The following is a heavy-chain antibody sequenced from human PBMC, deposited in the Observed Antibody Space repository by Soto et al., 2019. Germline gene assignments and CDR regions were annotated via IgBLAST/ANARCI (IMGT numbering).Heavy chain of an antibody. J-gene: IGHJ5*02. CDR3: ASSLDP. V-gene: IGHV4-4*02. CDR2: IYYSGSF. CDR1: GGSITSNW. Sequence: SETLSLTCAVSGGSITSNWWSWVRQPPGKGLEWIGDIYYSGSFYYNPSLKSRVTISVDKSKNQFSLKLSSVTAADTAVYYCASSLDPWGQGTLVTVSS.